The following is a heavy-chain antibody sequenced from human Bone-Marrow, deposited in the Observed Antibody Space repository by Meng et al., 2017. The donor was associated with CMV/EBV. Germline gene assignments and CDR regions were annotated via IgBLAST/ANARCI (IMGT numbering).Heavy chain of an antibody. D-gene: IGHD3-22*01. Sequence: SQTLSLTCAVYGVSFSGYYWSWIRQPPGKGLEWIGEINHSGSTNYNPSLRSRVTISVDPSKNQFSLKLSSVTAADTAVYYCARGRGRYYYDSSGYYGYWGQGTLVTVSS. CDR1: GVSFSGYY. CDR3: ARGRGRYYYDSSGYYGY. V-gene: IGHV4-34*01. CDR2: INHSGST. J-gene: IGHJ4*02.